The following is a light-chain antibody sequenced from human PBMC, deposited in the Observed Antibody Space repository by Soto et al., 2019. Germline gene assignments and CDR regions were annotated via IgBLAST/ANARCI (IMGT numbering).Light chain of an antibody. CDR3: QQTYSALSIT. J-gene: IGKJ4*01. Sequence: DIQMSQPPSSLSASVGDRVTITCRASQSVRNNVNWYQQKPGKAPKLLISTASSLRSGVPSRFSGSGSGTTLILTISSLQPEDFAIYYCQQTYSALSITFGGGTKVDIK. CDR1: QSVRNN. V-gene: IGKV1-39*01. CDR2: TAS.